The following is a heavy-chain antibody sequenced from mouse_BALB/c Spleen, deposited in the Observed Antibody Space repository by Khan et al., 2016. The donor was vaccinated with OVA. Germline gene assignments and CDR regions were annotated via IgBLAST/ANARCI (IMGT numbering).Heavy chain of an antibody. CDR2: IYPGNSDT. Sequence: EVELVESGTVLARPGASVKMSCKASGYSFTSYWMHWVKQRPGQGLEWIGAIYPGNSDTRYNQKFKGKAKLTAGTSASTAYMELSSLTNEDSAVYYCTRSFDSYYFDYWGQGTTLTVSS. D-gene: IGHD2-4*01. CDR1: GYSFTSYW. J-gene: IGHJ2*01. CDR3: TRSFDSYYFDY. V-gene: IGHV1-5*01.